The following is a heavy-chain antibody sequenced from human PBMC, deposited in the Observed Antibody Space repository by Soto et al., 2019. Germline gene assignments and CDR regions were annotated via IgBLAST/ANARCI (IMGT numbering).Heavy chain of an antibody. V-gene: IGHV3-21*01. J-gene: IGHJ4*02. CDR3: ARARGNSNKNDY. CDR1: GFTFSSYS. CDR2: ISSSSSYI. D-gene: IGHD1-20*01. Sequence: EVQLVESGGGLVKPGGSLRLSCAASGFTFSSYSMNWVRQAPGKGLEWVSSISSSSSYIYYADSVKGRFTISRDNAKNSLYLPMNSLRAEDTAVYYCARARGNSNKNDYWGQGTLVTVSS.